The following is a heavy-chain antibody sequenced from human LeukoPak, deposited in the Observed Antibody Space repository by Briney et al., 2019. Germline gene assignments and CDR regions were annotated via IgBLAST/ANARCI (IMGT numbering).Heavy chain of an antibody. CDR3: ARRDYYDSSGYSPLFDY. Sequence: GGSLRLSCAASGFTFSAYAMSWVRQAPGKGLEWVSGMSGNGGTTYNADSVKGRFTISRDNSKNTLYLQMNNLRAEDTAVYYCARRDYYDSSGYSPLFDYRGQGTLVTVSS. V-gene: IGHV3-23*01. CDR2: MSGNGGTT. J-gene: IGHJ4*02. D-gene: IGHD3-22*01. CDR1: GFTFSAYA.